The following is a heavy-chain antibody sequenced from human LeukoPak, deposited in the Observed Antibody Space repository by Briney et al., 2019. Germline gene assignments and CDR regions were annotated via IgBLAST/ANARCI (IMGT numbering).Heavy chain of an antibody. CDR1: GGSFSGYY. Sequence: SETLSLTCAVYGGSFSGYYWSWIRQPPGKGLEWIGEINHSGSTNYNPSLKSRVTISVDTSKNQFSLKLSSVTAADTAVYYCARGAYIVVVPAAPCGMDVWGQGTTVTASS. D-gene: IGHD2-2*01. CDR3: ARGAYIVVVPAAPCGMDV. J-gene: IGHJ6*02. CDR2: INHSGST. V-gene: IGHV4-34*01.